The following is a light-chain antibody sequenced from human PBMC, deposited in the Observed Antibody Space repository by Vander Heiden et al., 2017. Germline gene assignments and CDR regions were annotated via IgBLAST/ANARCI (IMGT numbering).Light chain of an antibody. CDR2: AAS. CDR1: QSISSY. Sequence: IQMTHSPSSLSPSVVDRVTITCRASQSISSYLNWYQQKPGKAPKLLIYAASSLQSGVPSRFSGSGSGTDFTLTISSLQTEDFATYYCQQSYSTLITFGQGTRLEIK. V-gene: IGKV1-39*01. CDR3: QQSYSTLIT. J-gene: IGKJ5*01.